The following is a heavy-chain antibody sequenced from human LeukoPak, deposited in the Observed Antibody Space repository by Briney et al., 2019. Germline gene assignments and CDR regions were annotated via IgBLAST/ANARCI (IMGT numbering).Heavy chain of an antibody. J-gene: IGHJ4*03. CDR2: INHSGST. Sequence: PSETLSLTCAVYGGSFSGYYWSWIRQPPGKGLEWIGEINHSGSTNYNPSLKSRVTISVDTSKNQFSLKLSSVTAADTAVYYCARGISRDGYRGYFDYWGQGTLVTVSS. V-gene: IGHV4-34*01. D-gene: IGHD5-12*01. CDR1: GGSFSGYY. CDR3: ARGISRDGYRGYFDY.